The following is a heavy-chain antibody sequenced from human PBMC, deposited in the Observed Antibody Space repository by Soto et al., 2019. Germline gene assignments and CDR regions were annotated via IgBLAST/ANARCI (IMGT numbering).Heavy chain of an antibody. CDR3: APSQAGLYSGGGFDY. CDR2: IYSGGST. J-gene: IGHJ4*02. CDR1: GFTVSSNY. Sequence: EVPLVESGGGLVQPGGSLRLSCAASGFTVSSNYMSWVRQAPGKGLEWVSVIYSGGSTYYADSVKGRFTISRDNSKNTLYLQMNSLRAEDTAVYYCAPSQAGLYSGGGFDYWGQGTLVTVSS. D-gene: IGHD1-26*01. V-gene: IGHV3-66*01.